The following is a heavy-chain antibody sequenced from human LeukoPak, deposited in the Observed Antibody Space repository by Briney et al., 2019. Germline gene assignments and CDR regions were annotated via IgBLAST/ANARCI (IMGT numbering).Heavy chain of an antibody. CDR2: LRRTGDSR. J-gene: IGHJ4*02. Sequence: GGSLRLSCAASGFDFSSYGMAWVRQAPGKGLEWVSALRRTGDSRYYADFVKGRFTISRENSKNTLYLQMSNLRAEDTAVYYCAKGHSSALGRWAYYFDFWGQGTLVAVSS. D-gene: IGHD3-10*01. V-gene: IGHV3-23*01. CDR3: AKGHSSALGRWAYYFDF. CDR1: GFDFSSYG.